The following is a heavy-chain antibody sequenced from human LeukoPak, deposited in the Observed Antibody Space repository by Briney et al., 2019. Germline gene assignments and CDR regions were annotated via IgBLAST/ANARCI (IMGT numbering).Heavy chain of an antibody. CDR1: GFTLSSYA. D-gene: IGHD3-10*01. Sequence: LPGRSLRLSCAASGFTLSSYAMHWVGQAPGKGLEWAAVISYGGSNKYYADSVKGRFTISRDNSKNTLYLQMNSLRAEDTAVYYCAREIGTGSYYNVYYYGMDVWGEGTTVTVS. J-gene: IGHJ6*02. CDR3: AREIGTGSYYNVYYYGMDV. V-gene: IGHV3-30*04. CDR2: ISYGGSNK.